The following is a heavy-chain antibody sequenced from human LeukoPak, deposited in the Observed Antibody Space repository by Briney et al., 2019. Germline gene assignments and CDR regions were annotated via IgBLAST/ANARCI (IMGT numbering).Heavy chain of an antibody. J-gene: IGHJ4*02. CDR2: ISYDGSNK. V-gene: IGHV3-30*03. CDR1: GFTFSSYG. D-gene: IGHD6-13*01. Sequence: GGSLRLSCAASGFTFSSYGMHWVRQAPGKGLEWVAVISYDGSNKYYADPVKGRFTISRDNSKNTVYLQMNSLRGEDTAVYYCASTAAATDPPGFWGQGTLVTVSS. CDR3: ASTAAATDPPGF.